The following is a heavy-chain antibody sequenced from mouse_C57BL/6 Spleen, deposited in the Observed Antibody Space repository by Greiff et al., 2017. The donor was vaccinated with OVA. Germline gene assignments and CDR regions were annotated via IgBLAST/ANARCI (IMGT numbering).Heavy chain of an antibody. CDR1: GFTFSDYY. D-gene: IGHD2-1*01. J-gene: IGHJ1*03. CDR2: INYDGGST. Sequence: SGFTFSDYYMAWVRQVPEKGLEWVANINYDGGSTYYLDYLKSRFIISRDNAKNILYLQMSSLKSEDTATYYCARENGGNYWYFDVWGTGTTVTVSS. CDR3: ARENGGNYWYFDV. V-gene: IGHV5-16*01.